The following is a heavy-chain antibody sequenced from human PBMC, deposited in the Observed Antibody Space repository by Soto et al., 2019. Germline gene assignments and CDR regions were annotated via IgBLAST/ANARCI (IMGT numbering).Heavy chain of an antibody. J-gene: IGHJ3*01. D-gene: IGHD2-21*01. CDR3: ARGRGVVIPAGTPDAFDV. CDR1: GYIFNKYG. CDR2: ISAFNGYT. Sequence: GASVKVSCKASGYIFNKYGFNWVRQAPGQGLEWMGRISAFNGYTNFAQKFQGRVTLTTDTSTNTAYMELSSLRSDDTAIYYCARGRGVVIPAGTPDAFDVWGQGTMVIVSS. V-gene: IGHV1-18*01.